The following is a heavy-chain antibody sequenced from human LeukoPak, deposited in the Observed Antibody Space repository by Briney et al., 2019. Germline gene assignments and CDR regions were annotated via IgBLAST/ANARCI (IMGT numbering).Heavy chain of an antibody. CDR1: GGSFSAYY. D-gene: IGHD4-23*01. V-gene: IGHV4-34*01. Sequence: PSETLSLTCAVYGGSFSAYYWSWIRQPPGKGLEWIGEVNHSGGTNYNPSLKGRVTISVDSSKNQFSLKLTSVTAADTAVYYCARKDFGGRNFYFDYWGQGALVTVSS. CDR3: ARKDFGGRNFYFDY. CDR2: VNHSGGT. J-gene: IGHJ4*02.